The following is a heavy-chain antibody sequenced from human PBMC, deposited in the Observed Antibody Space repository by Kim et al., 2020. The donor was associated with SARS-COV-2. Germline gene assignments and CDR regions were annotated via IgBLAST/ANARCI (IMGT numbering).Heavy chain of an antibody. Sequence: SETLSLTCTVSGGSISSYYWSWIRQPTGKGLEWIGYIYYSGSTNYNPSLKSRVTISVDTSKNQFSLKLNSVTAADTAVYYCARQSSYGGHLGYWGQGTLVTVSS. J-gene: IGHJ4*02. D-gene: IGHD5-18*01. V-gene: IGHV4-59*08. CDR3: ARQSSYGGHLGY. CDR2: IYYSGST. CDR1: GGSISSYY.